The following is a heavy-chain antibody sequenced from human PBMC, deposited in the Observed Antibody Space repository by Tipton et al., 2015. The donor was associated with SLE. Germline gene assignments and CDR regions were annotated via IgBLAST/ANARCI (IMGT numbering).Heavy chain of an antibody. D-gene: IGHD3-22*01. CDR1: GGSFSGYY. J-gene: IGHJ4*02. CDR2: INHSGST. CDR3: ARGVDDSSGYYPFDY. Sequence: TLSLTCAVYGGSFSGYYWSWIRQPPGKGLEWIGEINHSGSTNYNPSLKSRVTISVDTSKNQFSLKLSSVTAADTAVYYCARGVDDSSGYYPFDYWGQGTLVTVSS. V-gene: IGHV4-34*01.